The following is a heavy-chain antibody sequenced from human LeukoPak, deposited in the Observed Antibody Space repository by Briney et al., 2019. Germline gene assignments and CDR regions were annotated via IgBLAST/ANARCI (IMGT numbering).Heavy chain of an antibody. D-gene: IGHD5-24*01. V-gene: IGHV3-7*01. J-gene: IGHJ4*02. CDR3: ARPSEMATIHYYFDY. Sequence: GGSLRLSCAASGFTFSSYWMSWVRKAPGKGLEWVANIKQDGSEKYYVDSVKGRFTISRDNAKNSLYLQMNSLRAEDTAVYYCARPSEMATIHYYFDYWGQGTLVTVSS. CDR2: IKQDGSEK. CDR1: GFTFSSYW.